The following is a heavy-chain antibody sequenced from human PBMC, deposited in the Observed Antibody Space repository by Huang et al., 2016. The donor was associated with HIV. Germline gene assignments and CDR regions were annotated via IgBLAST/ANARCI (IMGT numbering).Heavy chain of an antibody. D-gene: IGHD3-10*01. CDR1: GGTFSSYG. CDR2: IVQIFRRT. V-gene: IGHV1-69*13. CDR3: ARGVFDGVWSGDLLPHFYYMDV. J-gene: IGHJ6*03. Sequence: QVQLVQSGAEMKKPGSSVKVSCTAPGGTFSSYGISWVRQAPGQGLEWMGGIVQIFRRTDYAQKFQGRLTITADESTSTAYMELSSLRSQDSAIYFCARGVFDGVWSGDLLPHFYYMDVWGKGTTVTVSS.